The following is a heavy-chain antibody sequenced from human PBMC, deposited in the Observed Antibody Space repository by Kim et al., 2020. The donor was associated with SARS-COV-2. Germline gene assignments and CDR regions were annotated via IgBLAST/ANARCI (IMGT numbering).Heavy chain of an antibody. CDR2: ISWNSGSI. CDR3: AKGKFRSGSHPGIDY. CDR1: GFTFDDYA. Sequence: GGSLRLSCAASGFTFDDYAMHWVRQAPGKGLEWVSGISWNSGSIGYADSVKGRFTISRDNAKNSLYLQLNSLRAEDTALYYCAKGKFRSGSHPGIDYWGQGTLVTVSS. J-gene: IGHJ4*02. D-gene: IGHD3-10*01. V-gene: IGHV3-9*01.